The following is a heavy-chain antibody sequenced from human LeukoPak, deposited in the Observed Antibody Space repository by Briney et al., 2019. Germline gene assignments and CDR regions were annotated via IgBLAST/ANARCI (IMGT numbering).Heavy chain of an antibody. J-gene: IGHJ4*02. V-gene: IGHV4-59*08. CDR1: GGSISSYY. CDR2: IYYSGST. Sequence: SETLSLTCTVSGGSISSYYWSWIRQPPGKGLEWIGYIYYSGSTKYNPSLKSRVTISVDTSKNQFSLKLSSVTAADTAVYYCARRGTVTTERFDYWGQGTLVTVSS. CDR3: ARRGTVTTERFDY. D-gene: IGHD4-11*01.